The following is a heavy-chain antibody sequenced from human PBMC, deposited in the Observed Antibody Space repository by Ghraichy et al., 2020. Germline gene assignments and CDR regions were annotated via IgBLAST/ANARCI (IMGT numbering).Heavy chain of an antibody. CDR2: IWHDGSKE. CDR3: AKYANTSGHFSYFDY. D-gene: IGHD3-22*01. J-gene: IGHJ4*02. CDR1: GFSFSHYG. Sequence: LSLTCAASGFSFSHYGMNWVRQAPGKGLEWVAGIWHDGSKEYYADSVKGRFTCSRDNCKNTVDMQMNSLRAEDTAVYYCAKYANTSGHFSYFDYWGQGILVTVSS. V-gene: IGHV3-33*06.